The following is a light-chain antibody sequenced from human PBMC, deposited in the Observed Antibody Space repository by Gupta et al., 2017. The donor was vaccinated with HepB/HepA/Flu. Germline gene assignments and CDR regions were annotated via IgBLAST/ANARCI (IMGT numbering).Light chain of an antibody. J-gene: IGLJ2*01. CDR1: CSNIGAAYD. CDR2: DNP. CDR3: QSYDSSLSASV. V-gene: IGLV1-40*01. Sequence: QSVLTQPPSASGAPGPRVNISCNGCCSNIGAAYDVHWYQQLPGTAPKLLIYDNPKRPSGVPDRFSGSKSGTSASLAISGLQAEDEADYYCQSYDSSLSASVFGGGTKLTVL.